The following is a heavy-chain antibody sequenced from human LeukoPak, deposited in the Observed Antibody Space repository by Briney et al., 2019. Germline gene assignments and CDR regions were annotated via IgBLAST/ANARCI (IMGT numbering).Heavy chain of an antibody. V-gene: IGHV4-61*02. J-gene: IGHJ4*02. CDR1: GGSISSSSDY. CDR2: IYSSGST. Sequence: SETLSLTCTVSGGSISSSSDYWSWIRQSAGKGLEWIGRIYSSGSTNYNPSLKSQVTISVDTSKNQFSLRLSSVTAADTAVYYCARQAWLLPDYWGQGTLVTVSS. D-gene: IGHD3-9*01. CDR3: ARQAWLLPDY.